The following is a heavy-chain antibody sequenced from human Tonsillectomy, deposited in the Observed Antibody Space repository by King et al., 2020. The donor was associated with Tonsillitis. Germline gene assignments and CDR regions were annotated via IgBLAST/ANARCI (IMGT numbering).Heavy chain of an antibody. V-gene: IGHV4-34*01. D-gene: IGHD1-20*01. CDR1: GGSFSGYY. Sequence: VQLQQWGAGLLKPSETLSLTCAVYGGSFSGYYWSWIRQPPGKGLEWIGEINHSGSTNYNPSLKSRVTVSVDTSKTQFSLKLSAVTAADTAVYYCAGGNWRKDWYFDLWGRGTLVTVSS. CDR3: AGGNWRKDWYFDL. J-gene: IGHJ2*01. CDR2: INHSGST.